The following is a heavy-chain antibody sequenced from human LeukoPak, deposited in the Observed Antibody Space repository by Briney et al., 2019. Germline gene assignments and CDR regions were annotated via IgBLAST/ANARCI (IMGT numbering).Heavy chain of an antibody. Sequence: SGPALVNPTQTLTLTCTFSGFSLSASGVAVGWIRQPPGKALEWLGLIFWDDDKRYSPPLKSALTITKDTSKNQVVLTMTNMDPVDTATYYCAHRRDGYNSLDYWGQGTLVTVSS. CDR1: GFSLSASGVA. D-gene: IGHD5-24*01. CDR2: IFWDDDK. V-gene: IGHV2-5*02. CDR3: AHRRDGYNSLDY. J-gene: IGHJ4*02.